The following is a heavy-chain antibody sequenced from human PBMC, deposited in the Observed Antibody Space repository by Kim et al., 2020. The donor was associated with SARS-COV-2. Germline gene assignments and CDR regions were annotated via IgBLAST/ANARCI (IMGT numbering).Heavy chain of an antibody. D-gene: IGHD3-22*01. CDR2: ISASNGNT. Sequence: ASVKVSCKASGYTFSRFGISWVRQAPGQGLEWMGWISASNGNTNYAEKFKGRVTMTTDTSASTAYMELRSLRSADTAAYYCARDYYDSSGYYYYYYGLDVWGQGTTVTVSS. J-gene: IGHJ6*02. CDR3: ARDYYDSSGYYYYYYGLDV. CDR1: GYTFSRFG. V-gene: IGHV1-18*01.